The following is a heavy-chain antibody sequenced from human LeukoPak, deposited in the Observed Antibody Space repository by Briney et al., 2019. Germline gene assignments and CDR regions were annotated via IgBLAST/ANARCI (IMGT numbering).Heavy chain of an antibody. V-gene: IGHV3-21*01. CDR2: ICSNSDYI. J-gene: IGHJ4*02. Sequence: GGSLRLSCAASGFTFSSYHINWVRQAPGKGLEWVSSICSNSDYIYYADSVKGRFTISRDNAKNSLYLQMNSLRAEDTAVYYCARGLCGGDCYDYWGQGTLVTVSS. CDR1: GFTFSSYH. CDR3: ARGLCGGDCYDY. D-gene: IGHD2-21*01.